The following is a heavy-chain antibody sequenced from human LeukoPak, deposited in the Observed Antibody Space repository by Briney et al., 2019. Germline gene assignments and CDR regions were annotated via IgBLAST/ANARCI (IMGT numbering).Heavy chain of an antibody. CDR2: ISDSGGST. Sequence: PGRSLRLSCAASGFPFTSYGMSWVRQAPGKGLEWVSGISDSGGSTYYADSVKGRFTISRDNSKNTLYLRMNSLRAEDTAVYYCAKDASGWNYNWFDPWGQGTLVTVSS. J-gene: IGHJ5*02. D-gene: IGHD6-19*01. V-gene: IGHV3-23*01. CDR1: GFPFTSYG. CDR3: AKDASGWNYNWFDP.